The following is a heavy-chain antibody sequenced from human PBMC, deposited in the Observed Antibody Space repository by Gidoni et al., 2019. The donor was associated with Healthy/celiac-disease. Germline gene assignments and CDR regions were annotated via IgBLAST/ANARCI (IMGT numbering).Heavy chain of an antibody. V-gene: IGHV1-18*04. D-gene: IGHD6-19*01. CDR2: ISAYNGNT. CDR1: GYPFTSYG. Sequence: QVHLFQSGAQVKQHGASVKFSCQASGYPFTSYGISWVRQAPGQGLEWMGWISAYNGNTNYAQKRQGRVTMTTDTSTSTAYMELRSLRSDDTAVYYCARDLAVAGTGPNWFDPWGQGTLVTVSS. J-gene: IGHJ5*02. CDR3: ARDLAVAGTGPNWFDP.